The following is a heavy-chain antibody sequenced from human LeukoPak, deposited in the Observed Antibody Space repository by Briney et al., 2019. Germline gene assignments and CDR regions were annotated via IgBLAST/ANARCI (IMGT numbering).Heavy chain of an antibody. V-gene: IGHV3-74*01. CDR3: AIDGSLAY. CDR1: GFTFSNHW. CDR2: INSDGSSI. J-gene: IGHJ4*02. Sequence: PGGSLRLSCAASGFTFSNHWMNWVRQAPGKGLVWVSRINSDGSSINYADSVKGRFTISRDNAKNTLYLQINSLRAEDTAIYYCAIDGSLAYWGQGTLVTVSS.